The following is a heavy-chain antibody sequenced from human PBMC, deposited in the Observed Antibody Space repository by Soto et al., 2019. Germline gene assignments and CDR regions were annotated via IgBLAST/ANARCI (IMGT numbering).Heavy chain of an antibody. CDR1: GGTFSSYT. V-gene: IGHV1-69*02. J-gene: IGHJ6*02. D-gene: IGHD3-22*01. Sequence: QVQLVQSGAEVKKPGSSVKVSCKASGGTFSSYTISWVRQAPGQGLEWMGRIIPILGIANYAQKFQGRVTITADKSTSXAYMELSSLRSEDTAVYYCARLVTNYYDQAWGRDVWGQGTTVTVSS. CDR3: ARLVTNYYDQAWGRDV. CDR2: IIPILGIA.